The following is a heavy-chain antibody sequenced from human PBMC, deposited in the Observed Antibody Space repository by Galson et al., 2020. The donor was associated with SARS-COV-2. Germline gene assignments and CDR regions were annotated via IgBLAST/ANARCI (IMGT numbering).Heavy chain of an antibody. CDR1: GFTFSSYW. D-gene: IGHD1-26*01. J-gene: IGHJ4*02. V-gene: IGHV3-74*01. Sequence: CAASGFTFSSYWMHWVRQAPGKGLVWVSRINSDGNNTSYADSVKGRFTISRDNAKNTLYLQMNSLRAEDTAVYYCTATRAYWGQGTLVTVSS. CDR2: INSDGNNT. CDR3: TATRAY.